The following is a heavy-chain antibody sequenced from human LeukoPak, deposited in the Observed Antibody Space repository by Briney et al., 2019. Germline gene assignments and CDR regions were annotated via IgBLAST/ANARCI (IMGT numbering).Heavy chain of an antibody. D-gene: IGHD3-22*01. V-gene: IGHV1-18*01. J-gene: IGHJ4*02. CDR2: ISAYNGNT. Sequence: GASVKVSCKASGYTFTSYGISWVRQAPGQGLEWMGWISAYNGNTNYAQKLQGRVTITADESTSTAYMELSSLRSEDTAVYYCARTASGYYWDFDYWGQGTLVTVSS. CDR3: ARTASGYYWDFDY. CDR1: GYTFTSYG.